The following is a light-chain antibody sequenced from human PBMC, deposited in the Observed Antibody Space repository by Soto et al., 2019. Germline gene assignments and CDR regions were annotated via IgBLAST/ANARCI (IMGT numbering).Light chain of an antibody. CDR1: QAINSS. CDR3: QHLNDYRYT. CDR2: AAS. V-gene: IGKV1-9*01. J-gene: IGKJ2*01. Sequence: DIRLTQSRSFLSASVGDRVTSACRASQAINSSLAWYQHNPGKAPKLLIYAASTLQNGVPSSFSGSGSGTEFTLTISSLQPEDFATYYCQHLNDYRYTFGQGTKVEIK.